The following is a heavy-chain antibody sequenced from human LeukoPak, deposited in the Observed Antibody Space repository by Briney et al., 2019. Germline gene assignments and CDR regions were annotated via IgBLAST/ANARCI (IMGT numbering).Heavy chain of an antibody. D-gene: IGHD6-19*01. CDR2: ISGSSSTI. CDR3: VISSGWKGGYYFDF. CDR1: GFTFSSYE. V-gene: IGHV3-48*03. Sequence: GGSLRLSCAASGFTFSSYEMNWVRQAPGKGRGWVSYISGSSSTIYYADSVKGRFTISRDNAKNSLYLQMNSLRAEDTGVYYCVISSGWKGGYYFDFWGQGTLVTVSA. J-gene: IGHJ4*02.